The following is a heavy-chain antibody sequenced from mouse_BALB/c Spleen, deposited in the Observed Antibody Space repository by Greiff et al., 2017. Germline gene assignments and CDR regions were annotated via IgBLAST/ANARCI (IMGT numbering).Heavy chain of an antibody. CDR2: ISSGGSYT. CDR1: GFTFSSYT. J-gene: IGHJ3*01. V-gene: IGHV5-6-4*01. Sequence: EVKLVESGGGLVKPGGSLKLSCAASGFTFSSYTMSWVRQTPEKRLEWVATISSGGSYTYYPDSVKGRFTISRDNAKNTLYLQMSSLKSEDTAMYYCTRQEYGGVFAYWGQGTLVTVSA. D-gene: IGHD1-2*01. CDR3: TRQEYGGVFAY.